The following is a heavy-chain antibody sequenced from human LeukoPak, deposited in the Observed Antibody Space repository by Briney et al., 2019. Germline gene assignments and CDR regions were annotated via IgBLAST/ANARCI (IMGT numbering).Heavy chain of an antibody. CDR1: GYSISSGYY. J-gene: IGHJ5*02. D-gene: IGHD3-3*01. V-gene: IGHV4-38-2*01. Sequence: SETLSLTCAVSGYSISSGYYWGWIRQPPGKGLEWIGSIYHSGSTYSNPSLKSRVTISVDTSKNQFSLKLSSVTAADTAVYYCARQDGITIFGVDPWGQGTLVTVSS. CDR2: IYHSGST. CDR3: ARQDGITIFGVDP.